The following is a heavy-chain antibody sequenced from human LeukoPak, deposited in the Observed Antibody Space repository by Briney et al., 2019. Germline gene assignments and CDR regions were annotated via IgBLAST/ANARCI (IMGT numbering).Heavy chain of an antibody. CDR3: ARDRTLYHWHDFDY. CDR1: GVTFSTYS. V-gene: IGHV3-48*02. D-gene: IGHD1-20*01. CDR2: ISGTSGTI. Sequence: GVSLRLSCAASGVTFSTYSMNWVRQAPGKGLEWVSYISGTSGTIYYADSVKGRFTISRDNAKNSLYLQMNSLRDEDTAVYYCARDRTLYHWHDFDYWGQGTLVTVSS. J-gene: IGHJ4*02.